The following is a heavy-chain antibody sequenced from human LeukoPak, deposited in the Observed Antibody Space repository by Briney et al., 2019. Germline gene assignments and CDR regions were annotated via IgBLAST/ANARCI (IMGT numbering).Heavy chain of an antibody. V-gene: IGHV4-34*01. Sequence: SQTLSLTCTVSGGSISSYYWSWIRQPPGKGLEWIGEINHSGSTNYNPSLKSRVTISVDTSKNQFSLKLSSVTAADTAVYYCARGQGKVVPAVLLLYYYYYMDVWGKGTTVTVSS. J-gene: IGHJ6*03. CDR1: GGSISSYY. CDR2: INHSGST. D-gene: IGHD2-2*01. CDR3: ARGQGKVVPAVLLLYYYYYMDV.